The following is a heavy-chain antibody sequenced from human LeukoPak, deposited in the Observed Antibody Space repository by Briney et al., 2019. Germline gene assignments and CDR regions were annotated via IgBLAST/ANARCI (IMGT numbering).Heavy chain of an antibody. J-gene: IGHJ4*02. Sequence: GGPLRLSCAASGFTFSSYAMSWVRQAPGKGLEWVSAISGSGGSTYYADSVKGRFTISRDNSKNTLYLQMNSLRAEDTAVYYCAKDRWYSSSWYVPDDYWGQGTLVTVSS. D-gene: IGHD6-13*01. CDR3: AKDRWYSSSWYVPDDY. CDR2: ISGSGGST. CDR1: GFTFSSYA. V-gene: IGHV3-23*01.